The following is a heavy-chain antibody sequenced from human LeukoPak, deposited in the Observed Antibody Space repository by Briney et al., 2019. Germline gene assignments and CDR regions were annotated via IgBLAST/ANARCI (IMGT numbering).Heavy chain of an antibody. J-gene: IGHJ4*02. V-gene: IGHV3-21*01. CDR2: ISSSSSYI. D-gene: IGHD3-9*01. CDR1: GFTFSNAW. CDR3: ARDGSILTGYLHFDY. Sequence: GGSLRLSCAAAGFTFSNAWMSWVRQAPGKGLEWVSSISSSSSYIYYADSVKGRFTISRDNAKNSLYLQMNSLRAEDTAVYYCARDGSILTGYLHFDYWGQGTLVTVSS.